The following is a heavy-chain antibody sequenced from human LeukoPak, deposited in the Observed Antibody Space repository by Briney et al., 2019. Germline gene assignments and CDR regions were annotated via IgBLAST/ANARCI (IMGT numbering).Heavy chain of an antibody. V-gene: IGHV4-34*01. J-gene: IGHJ4*02. CDR1: GGSFRGYY. D-gene: IGHD3-10*01. CDR3: ARRGGGNSADYYFDY. Sequence: SETLSLTCAVYGGSFRGYYWSWIRQPPGKGLEWIGEINHSGSTNYNPSLKSRVTISVDTSKNQFSLKLSSVTAADTAVYYCARRGGGNSADYYFDYWGQGTLVTVSS. CDR2: INHSGST.